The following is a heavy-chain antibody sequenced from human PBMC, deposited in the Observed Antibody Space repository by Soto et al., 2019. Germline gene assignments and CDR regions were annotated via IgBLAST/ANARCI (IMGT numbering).Heavy chain of an antibody. D-gene: IGHD2-15*01. V-gene: IGHV1-69*02. Sequence: QVQLVQSGAEVKKPGSSVKVSCKASGGTFSSYTISWVRQAPGQGLEWMGRIIPILGIANYAQKFQGRVTITADKSTSQAYMELSSLRSEDTAVYYCARGEVVVVVAADYYYYGMDVWGQGTTVTVSS. CDR1: GGTFSSYT. J-gene: IGHJ6*02. CDR2: IIPILGIA. CDR3: ARGEVVVVVAADYYYYGMDV.